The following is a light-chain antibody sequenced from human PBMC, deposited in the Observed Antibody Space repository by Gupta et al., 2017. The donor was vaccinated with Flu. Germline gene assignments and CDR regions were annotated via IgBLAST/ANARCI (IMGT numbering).Light chain of an antibody. CDR2: KAS. CDR3: QQDNSYPSI. J-gene: IGKJ2*01. V-gene: IGKV1-5*03. Sequence: DIQMTQSPSTLSASVGDRVTITCRASQSISSWLAWYQQKPGKAPKLLIYKASSLESGVPSRFSGSGSGTEFTLTISSLQPDDFATYYCQQDNSYPSIFGQGTKLEIK. CDR1: QSISSW.